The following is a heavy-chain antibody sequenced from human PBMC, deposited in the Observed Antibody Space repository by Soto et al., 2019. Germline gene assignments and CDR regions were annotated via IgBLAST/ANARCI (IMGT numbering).Heavy chain of an antibody. Sequence: SETLSLTCTVSGGSISSSSYYWGWIRQPPGKGLEWIGIIYYSGSTYYNPSLKSRVTISVDTSKNQFSLKLSSVAAADTAVYYCARQFSVYGDYGRYFDFWGQGTLVTVSS. J-gene: IGHJ4*02. CDR3: ARQFSVYGDYGRYFDF. CDR2: IYYSGST. V-gene: IGHV4-39*01. CDR1: GGSISSSSYY. D-gene: IGHD4-17*01.